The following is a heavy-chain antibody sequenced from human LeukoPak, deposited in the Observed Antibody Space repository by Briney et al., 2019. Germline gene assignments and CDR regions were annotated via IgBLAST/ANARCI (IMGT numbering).Heavy chain of an antibody. CDR2: ISDSGGGT. J-gene: IGHJ4*02. CDR3: AKVGVGWVAFEY. Sequence: GGSLRLSCAASGFTFSNFAMSWVRQAPGKGLQWASAISDSGGGTFYADSVKGRFTISRDNSKNTLYLQMNSLRAEDTAVYYCAKVGVGWVAFEYWGQGTLVTVSS. D-gene: IGHD3-16*01. V-gene: IGHV3-23*01. CDR1: GFTFSNFA.